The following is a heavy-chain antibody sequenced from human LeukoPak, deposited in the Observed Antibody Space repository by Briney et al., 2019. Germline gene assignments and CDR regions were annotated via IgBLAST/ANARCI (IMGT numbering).Heavy chain of an antibody. CDR1: GFTFSSYW. Sequence: PGGSLRLSCAASGFTFSSYWMSWVRQAPGKGLEWVSAISGSGTTTYYADSVKGRFTISRDNSKNTLYLQMNSLRAEDTAVYYCAKGPYYDSSGYYFDAFDIWGQGTVVTVSS. D-gene: IGHD3-22*01. V-gene: IGHV3-23*01. CDR2: ISGSGTTT. J-gene: IGHJ3*02. CDR3: AKGPYYDSSGYYFDAFDI.